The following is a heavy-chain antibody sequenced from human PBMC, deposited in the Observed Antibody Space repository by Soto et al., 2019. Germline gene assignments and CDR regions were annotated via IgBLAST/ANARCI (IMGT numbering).Heavy chain of an antibody. CDR2: INPDGSEK. V-gene: IGHV3-7*01. D-gene: IGHD3-10*01. CDR3: AMPRGGTGRIHSWFDP. J-gene: IGHJ5*02. CDR1: GLTFSAYW. Sequence: PGGSLRLSCAASGLTFSAYWMTWVRQAPGKGLEWVANINPDGSEKNYVDSVKGRFTLFRDNAKNSLYLQMNSLRAEDTATFYCAMPRGGTGRIHSWFDPWGQGSLVTVSS.